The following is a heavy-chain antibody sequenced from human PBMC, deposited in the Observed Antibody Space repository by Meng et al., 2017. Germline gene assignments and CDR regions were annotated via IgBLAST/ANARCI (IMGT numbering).Heavy chain of an antibody. D-gene: IGHD3-22*01. Sequence: SVKVSCKASGGTFSSYAISWVRQAPGQGLEWMGGIIPIFGTANYAQKFQGRVTITADKSTSTAYMELSSLRSEDTAVYYCASFPLERYYDSSGYYYYYYGMDVWGQGTTVNGYS. CDR1: GGTFSSYA. J-gene: IGHJ6*02. CDR2: IIPIFGTA. V-gene: IGHV1-69*06. CDR3: ASFPLERYYDSSGYYYYYYGMDV.